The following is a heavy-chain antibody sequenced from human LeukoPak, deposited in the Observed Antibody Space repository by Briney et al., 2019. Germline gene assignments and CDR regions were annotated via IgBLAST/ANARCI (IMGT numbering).Heavy chain of an antibody. Sequence: GGSLRLSCAASGFTFSSYSMNWVRQAPGKGLEWVSSISSSSSYIYYADSVKGRFTISRDNAKNSLCLQMNSLRAEDTAVYYCARGLHCSSTSCPKNWFDPWGQGTLVTVSS. J-gene: IGHJ5*02. D-gene: IGHD2-2*01. CDR1: GFTFSSYS. V-gene: IGHV3-21*01. CDR2: ISSSSSYI. CDR3: ARGLHCSSTSCPKNWFDP.